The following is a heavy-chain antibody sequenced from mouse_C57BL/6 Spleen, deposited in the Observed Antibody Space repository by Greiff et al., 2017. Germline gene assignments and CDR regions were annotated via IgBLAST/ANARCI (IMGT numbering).Heavy chain of an antibody. CDR1: GYAFTSSW. Sequence: VQLQQSGPELVKPGASVKISCKASGYAFTSSWMHWVKQRPGHGLEWIGRIYPGDGDTNYNGKFKGKATLTADKSSSTAYMQLSSLSSEDSAVCGCATGGEEDAMDYWGQGTAVTVSS. CDR3: ATGGEEDAMDY. CDR2: IYPGDGDT. V-gene: IGHV1-82*01. D-gene: IGHD1-1*01. J-gene: IGHJ4*01.